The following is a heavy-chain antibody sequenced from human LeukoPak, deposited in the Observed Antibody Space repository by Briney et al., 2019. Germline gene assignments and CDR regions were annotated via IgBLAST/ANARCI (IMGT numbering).Heavy chain of an antibody. Sequence: SETLSLTCTVSGGSISSYYWSWIRQPPGKGLEWNGYIYYSGSTNYNPSLKSRVTISVDTSKNQFSLKLSSVTAADTAVYYCARTSSSGYYFRWFDPWGQGTLVTVSS. D-gene: IGHD3-22*01. CDR1: GGSISSYY. CDR2: IYYSGST. CDR3: ARTSSSGYYFRWFDP. V-gene: IGHV4-59*01. J-gene: IGHJ5*02.